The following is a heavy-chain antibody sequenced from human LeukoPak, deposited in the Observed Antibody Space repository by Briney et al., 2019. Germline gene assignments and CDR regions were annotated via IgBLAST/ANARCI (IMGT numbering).Heavy chain of an antibody. CDR2: IYYSGRT. J-gene: IGHJ5*02. CDR3: ARHGWARNDVRNWFEP. Sequence: SETLSLTCTVSGGFISRSSYYWGWIRQPPGKGLEWIGSIYYSGRTYFNPPLKSRVTISVDTSKNQFSLKVNSATAADTAVYYCARHGWARNDVRNWFEPWGQGTLVTVSS. D-gene: IGHD1-1*01. CDR1: GGFISRSSYY. V-gene: IGHV4-39*01.